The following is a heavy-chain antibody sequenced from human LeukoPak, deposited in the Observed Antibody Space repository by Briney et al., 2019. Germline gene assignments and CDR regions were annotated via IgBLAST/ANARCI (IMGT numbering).Heavy chain of an antibody. V-gene: IGHV6-1*01. J-gene: IGHJ4*02. CDR3: ARSAAGTLDY. D-gene: IGHD6-13*01. CDR2: TYYKSKWYN. CDR1: GDSVSSNSAT. Sequence: SQTLSLTCVISGDSVSSNSATWTWIRQSPLRGLEWLGRTYYKSKWYNEYAISVKSRITINPDTSKNQLSLHLNSVTPEDTAVYYCARSAAGTLDYWGQGTLVTVSS.